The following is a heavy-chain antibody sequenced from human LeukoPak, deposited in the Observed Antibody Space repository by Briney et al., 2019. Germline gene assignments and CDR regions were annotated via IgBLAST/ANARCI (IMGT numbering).Heavy chain of an antibody. CDR3: ARGYYDSSGYYGAFDI. D-gene: IGHD3-22*01. CDR2: ISSSGSTI. CDR1: GFTFSDYY. V-gene: IGHV3-11*01. J-gene: IGHJ3*02. Sequence: GGSLRLSCAASGFTFSDYYMSWIRQAPGKGLEGVSYISSSGSTIYYADSVKGRFTISRDNAKNSLYLKMNSLRAEDTAVYYCARGYYDSSGYYGAFDIWGQGTMVTVSS.